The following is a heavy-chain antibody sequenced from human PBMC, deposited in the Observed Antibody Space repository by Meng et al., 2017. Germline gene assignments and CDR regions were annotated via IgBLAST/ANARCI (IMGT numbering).Heavy chain of an antibody. CDR2: IYPGDSDT. Sequence: GESLKISCKGSGYSFTSYWIGWVRQMPGKGLEWMGIIYPGDSDTRYSPSFQGQVTISADKSISTAYMELSRLRSDDTAVYYCARGAVANLQDFDYWGQGTLVTVSS. D-gene: IGHD4/OR15-4a*01. J-gene: IGHJ4*02. V-gene: IGHV5-51*01. CDR1: GYSFTSYW. CDR3: ARGAVANLQDFDY.